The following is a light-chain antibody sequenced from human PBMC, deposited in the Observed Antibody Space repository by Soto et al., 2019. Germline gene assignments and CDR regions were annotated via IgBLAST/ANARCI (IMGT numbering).Light chain of an antibody. CDR3: CSYAGTYIYV. CDR2: DVS. CDR1: SSDVGGYNY. V-gene: IGLV2-11*01. J-gene: IGLJ1*01. Sequence: QSALTQPRSVSGSPGQSVTISCSGTSSDVGGYNYVSWYQQHPGKAPKLVIYDVSERPSGVPDRFSASKSGNTASLTISGLQTEDEADYYCCSYAGTYIYVFGTGTKATVL.